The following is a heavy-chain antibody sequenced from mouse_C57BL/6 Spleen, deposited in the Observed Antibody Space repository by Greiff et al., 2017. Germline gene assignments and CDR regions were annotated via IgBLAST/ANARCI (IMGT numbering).Heavy chain of an antibody. D-gene: IGHD2-4*01. J-gene: IGHJ3*01. V-gene: IGHV1-81*01. Sequence: QVQLQQSGAELARPGASVKLSCKASGYTFTSYGISWVKQRTGQGLEWIGEIYPRSGNTYYNEKFKGKATLTADKSSSTAYMELRSLTSEDSAVYFCARKGLYYDYDAAWFAYWGQGTLVTVSA. CDR3: ARKGLYYDYDAAWFAY. CDR1: GYTFTSYG. CDR2: IYPRSGNT.